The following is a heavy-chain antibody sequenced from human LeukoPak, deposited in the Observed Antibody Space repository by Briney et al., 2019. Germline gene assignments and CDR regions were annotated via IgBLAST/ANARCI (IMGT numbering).Heavy chain of an antibody. CDR1: GFTFSSYA. Sequence: GGSLRLSCAASGFTFSSYAMSWVRQAPGKELEWVSTIFGSGDDTYYADSVKGRFTISRDSSKNTLYLQMSSLRADDTAVYYCAKRGIAEAASFDYWGQGTLVTVSS. J-gene: IGHJ4*02. D-gene: IGHD6-13*01. CDR2: IFGSGDDT. CDR3: AKRGIAEAASFDY. V-gene: IGHV3-23*01.